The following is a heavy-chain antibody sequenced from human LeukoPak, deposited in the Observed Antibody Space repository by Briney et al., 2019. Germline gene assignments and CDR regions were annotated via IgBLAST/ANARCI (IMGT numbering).Heavy chain of an antibody. J-gene: IGHJ4*02. V-gene: IGHV3-48*02. Sequence: GGSLRLSCAASGFTFSSYSMNWVRQAPRKGLEWVSYISSSSGTIFYADSVRGRFTIYRDNDKNSLYLQMNSLRDEDTAVYYCARVWHCTSTSCYDYWGQGTLVTVSS. CDR2: ISSSSGTI. D-gene: IGHD2-2*01. CDR1: GFTFSSYS. CDR3: ARVWHCTSTSCYDY.